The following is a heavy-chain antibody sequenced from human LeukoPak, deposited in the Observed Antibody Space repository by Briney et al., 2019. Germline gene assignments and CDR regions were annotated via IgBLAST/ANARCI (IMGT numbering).Heavy chain of an antibody. CDR1: GGSISSYY. J-gene: IGHJ4*02. D-gene: IGHD5-24*01. CDR3: ARCRDGYNFLDY. Sequence: SSETLSLTRTVSGGSISSYYWSWIRQPPGKGLEWIGYIYYSGSTNYNPSLKSRVTISVDTSKNQFSLKLSSVTAADTAVYYCARCRDGYNFLDYWGQGTLVTVSS. CDR2: IYYSGST. V-gene: IGHV4-59*08.